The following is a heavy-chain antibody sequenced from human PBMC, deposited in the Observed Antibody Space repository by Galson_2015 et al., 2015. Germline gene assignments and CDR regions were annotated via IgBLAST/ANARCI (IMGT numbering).Heavy chain of an antibody. CDR2: IKQDGSEE. CDR3: ACFPYYAILTGPLGGSRNFDY. Sequence: SLRLSCAASGFTFSDYWMSWVRQAPGKGLEWVANIKQDGSEENYADSVKGRFTVFRANAKNSLYLQMNSLSAEDTAVYYCACFPYYAILTGPLGGSRNFDYWGQGTLVTVSS. D-gene: IGHD3-9*01. V-gene: IGHV3-7*01. CDR1: GFTFSDYW. J-gene: IGHJ4*02.